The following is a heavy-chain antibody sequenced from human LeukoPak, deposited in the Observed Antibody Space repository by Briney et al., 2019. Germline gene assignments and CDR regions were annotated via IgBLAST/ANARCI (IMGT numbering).Heavy chain of an antibody. J-gene: IGHJ4*02. CDR2: INHSGST. D-gene: IGHD2-15*01. Sequence: PSETLSLTCAVYGGSFSGYYWSWIRQPPRKGLEWIGEINHSGSTNYNPSLKSRVTISVDTSKNQFSLKLSSVTAADTAVYYCARRGYCSGGSCYYSDWGQGTLVTVSS. CDR3: ARRGYCSGGSCYYSD. V-gene: IGHV4-34*01. CDR1: GGSFSGYY.